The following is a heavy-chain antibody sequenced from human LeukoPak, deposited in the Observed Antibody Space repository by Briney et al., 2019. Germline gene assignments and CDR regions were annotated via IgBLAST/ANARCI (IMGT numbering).Heavy chain of an antibody. CDR3: ARGPYYYYDSSGYNPYYFDY. J-gene: IGHJ4*02. D-gene: IGHD3-22*01. V-gene: IGHV3-20*04. CDR1: GCTIDDYG. Sequence: PGGSLRLSCAASGCTIDDYGMSWVRQAPGKGLEWVSGINWNGGSKDYADSVKGRFTIPRDNAKNSLYLQMNSLRAEDTALYYCARGPYYYYDSSGYNPYYFDYWGQGTLVTVSS. CDR2: INWNGGSK.